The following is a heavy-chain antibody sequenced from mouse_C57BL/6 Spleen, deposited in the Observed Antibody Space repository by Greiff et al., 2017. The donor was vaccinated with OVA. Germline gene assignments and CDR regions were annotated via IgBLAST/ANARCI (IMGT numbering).Heavy chain of an antibody. Sequence: EVKLVASGGGLVKPGGSLKLSCAASGFTFSSYAMSWVRQTPEKRLEWVATISDGGSYTYYPDNVKGRFTISRDKAKNNLYLQMSHLKSEDTAMYYCARDWGGRFAYWGQGTLVTVSA. V-gene: IGHV5-4*01. CDR1: GFTFSSYA. J-gene: IGHJ3*01. CDR3: ARDWGGRFAY. CDR2: ISDGGSYT.